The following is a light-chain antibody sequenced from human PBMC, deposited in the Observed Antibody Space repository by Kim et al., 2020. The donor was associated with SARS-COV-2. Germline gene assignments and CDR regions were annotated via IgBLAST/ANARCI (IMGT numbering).Light chain of an antibody. V-gene: IGKV1-5*03. J-gene: IGKJ2*03. CDR2: LAS. Sequence: SASVGDRVSITRRASQTIVTWLAWYQQKPGKPPRLLIYLASSLETGVPSRFSGSGYGTEFTLTISDLQPDDFATYYCKQYNSAPYSFGQGTKLEI. CDR1: QTIVTW. CDR3: KQYNSAPYS.